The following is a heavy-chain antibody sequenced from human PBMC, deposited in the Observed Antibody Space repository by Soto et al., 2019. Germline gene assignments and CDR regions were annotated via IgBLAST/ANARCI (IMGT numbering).Heavy chain of an antibody. CDR2: ISYDGSNK. V-gene: IGHV3-30*18. Sequence: GGSLRLSCAASGFTFSSYGMHWVRQAPGKGLEWVAVISYDGSNKYYADSVKGRFTISRDNSKNTLYLQMNSLRAEDTAVYYCAKDNWDYPTLAYYYYYGMDVWGQGTTGTVAS. CDR1: GFTFSSYG. CDR3: AKDNWDYPTLAYYYYYGMDV. D-gene: IGHD1-7*01. J-gene: IGHJ6*02.